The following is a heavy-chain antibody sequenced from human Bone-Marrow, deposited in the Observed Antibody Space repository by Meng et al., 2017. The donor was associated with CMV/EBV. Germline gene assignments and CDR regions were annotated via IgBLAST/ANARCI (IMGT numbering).Heavy chain of an antibody. Sequence: GGSLRLSCAASGFAFSAYSMTWVRQAPGKGLEWVSSISGGDNNIYYAASVKGRFTISRDNAKNSLYLQMNSLRAEDTAVYYCASSFSGGGSGWWEYWGQGTLVTVSS. CDR3: ASSFSGGGSGWWEY. CDR2: ISGGDNNI. V-gene: IGHV3-21*01. J-gene: IGHJ4*02. D-gene: IGHD6-19*01. CDR1: GFAFSAYS.